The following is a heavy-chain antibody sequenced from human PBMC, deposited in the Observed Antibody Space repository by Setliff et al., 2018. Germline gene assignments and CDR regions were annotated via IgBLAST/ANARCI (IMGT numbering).Heavy chain of an antibody. CDR1: GGSVSSTSHY. J-gene: IGHJ1*01. D-gene: IGHD3-10*01. CDR3: ARVDFTMIQGVLGL. Sequence: SETLSLTCNVSGGSVSSTSHYWGWLLQPPGKGMEWIGRVYYSGYTYYNPSLQSRVTISTDMSKNQFSMKLTSGTAPDTAVYYCARVDFTMIQGVLGLWGQGTLVTVSS. CDR2: VYYSGYT. V-gene: IGHV4-39*07.